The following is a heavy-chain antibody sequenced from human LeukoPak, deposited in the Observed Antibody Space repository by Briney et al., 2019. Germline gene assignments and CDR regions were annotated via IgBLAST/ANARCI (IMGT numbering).Heavy chain of an antibody. CDR2: IYTSGST. CDR1: GGSISSGSYY. CDR3: ARHPQQWLDLGFDY. J-gene: IGHJ4*02. V-gene: IGHV4-61*02. Sequence: SETLSLTCTVSGGSISSGSYYWSWIRQPAGKGLEWIGRIYTSGSTNYNPSLKSRVTISVDTSKNQFSLKLSSVTAADTAVYYCARHPQQWLDLGFDYWGQGTLVTVSS. D-gene: IGHD6-19*01.